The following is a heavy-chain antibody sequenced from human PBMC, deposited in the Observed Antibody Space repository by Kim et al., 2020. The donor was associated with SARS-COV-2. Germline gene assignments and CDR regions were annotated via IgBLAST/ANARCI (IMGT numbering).Heavy chain of an antibody. Sequence: YYADSVQGRFTISRDTSKNTLFLQMKSLRAEDTAMYYCAKAGWLYHYFDSWGQGTLVTVSS. CDR3: AKAGWLYHYFDS. V-gene: IGHV3-23*01. D-gene: IGHD3-9*01. J-gene: IGHJ4*02.